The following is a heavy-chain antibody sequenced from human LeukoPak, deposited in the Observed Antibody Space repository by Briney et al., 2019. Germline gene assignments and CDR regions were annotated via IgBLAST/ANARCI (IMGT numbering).Heavy chain of an antibody. CDR2: ISGSGGST. Sequence: PGGSLRLSCAASGFTFSSYAMSWVRQAPGKGLEWVSAISGSGGSTYYADSVEGRFTISRDNSKNTLYLQMNSLRAEDTAVYYCAKSPRGGNLLWDYWGQGTLVTVSS. V-gene: IGHV3-23*01. J-gene: IGHJ4*02. CDR3: AKSPRGGNLLWDY. CDR1: GFTFSSYA. D-gene: IGHD4-23*01.